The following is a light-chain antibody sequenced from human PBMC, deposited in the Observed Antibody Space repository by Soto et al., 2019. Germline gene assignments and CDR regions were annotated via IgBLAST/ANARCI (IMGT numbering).Light chain of an antibody. J-gene: IGLJ1*01. CDR3: KSYAGSNTYV. CDR1: KNDIGVYDF. V-gene: IGLV2-8*01. Sequence: SALTQPPSASGSPGQSVTISCTGTKNDIGVYDFVSWYQHHPGKAPRLIIYEVVQRPSGVPDRFSGSKSGNTASLTVSGLQAADKADYFCKSYAGSNTYVFGSGTKVTVL. CDR2: EVV.